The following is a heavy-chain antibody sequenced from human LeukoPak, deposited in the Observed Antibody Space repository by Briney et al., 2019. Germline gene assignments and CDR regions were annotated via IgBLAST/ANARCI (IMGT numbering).Heavy chain of an antibody. J-gene: IGHJ4*02. D-gene: IGHD2-2*01. CDR1: DFTFSSYE. V-gene: IGHV3-48*03. CDR2: IGSSDSST. Sequence: PGGSLRLSCAASDFTFSSYEMNWGRQAPGKGLEWVSYIGSSDSSTYYADSVKGRFTISRDNAQNSLYLQMNSLRAEDTAVYYCARYCSSTSCYDYWGQGTLVTVSS. CDR3: ARYCSSTSCYDY.